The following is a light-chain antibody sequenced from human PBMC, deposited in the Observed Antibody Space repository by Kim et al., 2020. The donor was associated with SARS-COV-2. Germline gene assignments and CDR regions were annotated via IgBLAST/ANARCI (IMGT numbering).Light chain of an antibody. CDR1: QGAAGK. V-gene: IGKV3-15*01. CDR3: QKYNTWPLT. CDR2: DTS. Sequence: ERVMTQSPATLSVSPGERATLSCRASQGAAGKIAWFQHKPGQAPRLLIYDTSTRATDIPDRFSGSASGTEYTLTISSLLSEDFAVYFCQKYNTWPLTFGQGTKVDIK. J-gene: IGKJ1*01.